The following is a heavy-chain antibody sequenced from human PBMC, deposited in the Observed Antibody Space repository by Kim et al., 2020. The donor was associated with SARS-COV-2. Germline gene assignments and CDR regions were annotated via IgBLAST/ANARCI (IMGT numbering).Heavy chain of an antibody. J-gene: IGHJ5*02. D-gene: IGHD3-3*01. CDR3: ARETIFDRWFDP. CDR1: GGSISSSSYY. V-gene: IGHV4-39*02. CDR2: IYYSGST. Sequence: SETLSLTCTVSGGSISSSSYYWGWIRQPPGKGLEWIGSIYYSGSTYYNPSLKSRVTISVDTSKNQFSLKLSSVTAADTAVYYCARETIFDRWFDPWGQGTLVTVSS.